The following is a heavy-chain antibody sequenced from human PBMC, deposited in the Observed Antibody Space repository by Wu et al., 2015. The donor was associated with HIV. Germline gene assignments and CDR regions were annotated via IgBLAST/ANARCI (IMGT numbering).Heavy chain of an antibody. D-gene: IGHD3-16*01. CDR3: VRERYEFHY. CDR2: IVPLLGTA. V-gene: IGHV1-69*11. J-gene: IGHJ4*02. Sequence: QVQLVQSGSEVKKPGSSVKVSCRASGGTFNNYAISWVRQAPGQGLEWMGGIVPLLGTANYAQNFQGRVTITADESTSTAYMELSSLRSEDTAVYYCVRERYEFHYWGQGTLVTVSS. CDR1: GGTFNNYA.